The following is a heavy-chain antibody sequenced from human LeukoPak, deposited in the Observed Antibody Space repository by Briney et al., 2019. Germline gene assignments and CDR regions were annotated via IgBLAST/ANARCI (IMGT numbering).Heavy chain of an antibody. CDR2: ISDSGVRT. CDR1: GFTFSTYA. CDR3: ASGSYYEDYFDY. V-gene: IGHV3-23*01. D-gene: IGHD1-26*01. Sequence: GGSLRLPCAASGFTFSTYAMSWVRQAPGKGLEWVSGISDSGVRTHYADSVKGRFTISRDNSKNTLYLQMISLRAEDTAVYHCASGSYYEDYFDYWGQGILVTVSS. J-gene: IGHJ4*02.